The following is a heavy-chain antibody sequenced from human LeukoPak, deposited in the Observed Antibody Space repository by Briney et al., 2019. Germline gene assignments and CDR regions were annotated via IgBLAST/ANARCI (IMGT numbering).Heavy chain of an antibody. CDR1: GGSISNDNYY. CDR2: IYTSGST. CDR3: LLRRDGYTHFDY. Sequence: PSQTLCLTCTVSGGSISNDNYYRNWIRQPAGKGLEWMGRIYTSGSTNYNPSLKTRVTTSIDTSKNQFSLKLTSVTAADTAVYYCLLRRDGYTHFDYWGQGTLVTGSS. J-gene: IGHJ4*02. D-gene: IGHD5-24*01. V-gene: IGHV4-61*02.